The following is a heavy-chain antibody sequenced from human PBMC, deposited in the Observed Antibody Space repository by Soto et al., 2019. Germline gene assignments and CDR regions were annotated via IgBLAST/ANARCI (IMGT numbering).Heavy chain of an antibody. CDR2: ISAYNGNT. CDR3: AREAAYCSGGSCYSGWFDP. D-gene: IGHD2-15*01. CDR1: GYTFTSYG. V-gene: IGHV1-18*01. J-gene: IGHJ5*02. Sequence: GASVKVSCKASGYTFTSYGISWVRHAPGQGLEWMGWISAYNGNTNYAQKLQGRVTMTTDTSTSTAYMELRSLRSDDTAVYYCAREAAYCSGGSCYSGWFDPWGQGTLVTVSS.